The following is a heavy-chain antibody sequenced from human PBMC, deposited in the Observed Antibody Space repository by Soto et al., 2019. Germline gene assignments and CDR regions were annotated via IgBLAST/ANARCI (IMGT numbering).Heavy chain of an antibody. D-gene: IGHD6-19*01. CDR2: ISYDGSNK. Sequence: QVQLVESGGGVVQPGRSLRLSCAASGFTFSSYAMHWVHQAPGKGLEWVAVISYDGSNKYYADSVKGRFTISRDNSKNTLYLQMNSLRAEDTAVYYCARISGWGWGQGTLVTVSS. CDR3: ARISGWG. V-gene: IGHV3-30-3*01. J-gene: IGHJ4*02. CDR1: GFTFSSYA.